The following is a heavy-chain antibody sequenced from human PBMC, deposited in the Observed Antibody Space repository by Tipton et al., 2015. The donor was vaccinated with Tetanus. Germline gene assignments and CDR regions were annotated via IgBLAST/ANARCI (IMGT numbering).Heavy chain of an antibody. J-gene: IGHJ4*02. V-gene: IGHV4-61*01. Sequence: TLSLTCTVSGGSVSNGSYYWNWIRQPPGKGLEWIGHIYYTGSTDYNPSLKSRVTISADTTKNLFSLKLRSVTAADTAVYYCARHLTYTYTSRYFDYWGLGTLVTVSS. CDR2: IYYTGST. D-gene: IGHD5-18*01. CDR1: GGSVSNGSYY. CDR3: ARHLTYTYTSRYFDY.